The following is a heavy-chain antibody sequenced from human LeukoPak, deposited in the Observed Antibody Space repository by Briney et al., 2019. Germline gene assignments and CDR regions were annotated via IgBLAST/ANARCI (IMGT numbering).Heavy chain of an antibody. CDR3: ARGWSRRGAFDI. CDR2: IFYSGST. V-gene: IGHV4-59*01. CDR1: GGSISSYS. J-gene: IGHJ3*02. Sequence: PSETLSLTRTVSGGSISSYSWSWIRQPPGKGLEWIGYIFYSGSTNYNPSLKSRVTISIDTSKNQFSLKLSSVTAADTAVYYCARGWSRRGAFDIWGQGTMVTVSS. D-gene: IGHD3-3*01.